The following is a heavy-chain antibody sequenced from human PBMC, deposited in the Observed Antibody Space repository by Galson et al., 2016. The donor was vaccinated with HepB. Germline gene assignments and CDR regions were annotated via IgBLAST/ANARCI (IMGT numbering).Heavy chain of an antibody. D-gene: IGHD4-17*01. CDR3: AKDLAGWNTVTTNWFDP. Sequence: SLRLSCAASGFSFSRYAMSWVRQPPGKGLEWVSAISGGGGGASYADSVNGRFTISRDNAKNTLFLQMKSLRAEDTALYFCAKDLAGWNTVTTNWFDPWGQGTLVTVSP. J-gene: IGHJ5*02. CDR1: GFSFSRYA. V-gene: IGHV3-23*01. CDR2: ISGGGGGA.